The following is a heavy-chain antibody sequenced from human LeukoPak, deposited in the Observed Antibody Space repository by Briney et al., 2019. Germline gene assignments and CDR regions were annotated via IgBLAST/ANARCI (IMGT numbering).Heavy chain of an antibody. CDR3: ARLHYGGNYGYYYYYMDV. D-gene: IGHD4-23*01. Sequence: SETLSLTCAVSGGSISSNSYYWGWIRQPPGKGLEWIGSIYYTGSTYYNPSLKSRVTISVDTSKNQFSLKESSVTAADTAVYYCARLHYGGNYGYYYYYMDVWGKGTTVTISS. V-gene: IGHV4-39*01. CDR1: GGSISSNSYY. CDR2: IYYTGST. J-gene: IGHJ6*03.